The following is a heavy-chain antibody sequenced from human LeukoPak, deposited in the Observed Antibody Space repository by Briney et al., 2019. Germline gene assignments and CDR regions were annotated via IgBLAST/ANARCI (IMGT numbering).Heavy chain of an antibody. CDR3: ARNSSGYSEGIDY. CDR2: INHSGSA. Sequence: PSETLSLTCAVYGGSFSGYYWSWIRQPPGKGPEWIGEINHSGSAKYNPSLKSRVTISVDTSKNQFSLKLSSVSAADTAVYYCARNSSGYSEGIDYWGQGTLVTVSS. D-gene: IGHD3-22*01. V-gene: IGHV4-34*01. CDR1: GGSFSGYY. J-gene: IGHJ4*02.